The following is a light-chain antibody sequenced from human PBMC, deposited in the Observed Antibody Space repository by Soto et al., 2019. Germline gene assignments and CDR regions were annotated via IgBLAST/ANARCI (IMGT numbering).Light chain of an antibody. CDR2: WAS. V-gene: IGKV4-1*01. Sequence: DIVMTQSPDSLAVSLDERATINCKSSQSVLYSSNNKNYLAWYQQKPGQPPKLLIYWASTRESGVPDRFSGSGSGTDFTLTISSLQAEDVAVYYCQQYYSTPLTFGGGTKVDNK. J-gene: IGKJ4*01. CDR1: QSVLYSSNNKNY. CDR3: QQYYSTPLT.